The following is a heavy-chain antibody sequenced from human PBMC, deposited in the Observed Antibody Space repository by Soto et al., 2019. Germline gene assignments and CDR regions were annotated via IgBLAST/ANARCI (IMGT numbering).Heavy chain of an antibody. CDR1: GGSISSGDYY. J-gene: IGHJ6*02. CDR2: IYYSGST. CDR3: ARVGFGVLLAHGMDV. V-gene: IGHV4-30-4*01. Sequence: QVQLQESGPGLVKPSQTLSLTCTVSGGSISSGDYYWSWIRQPPGKGLEWIGYIYYSGSTYYNPSLMSRVTISVDTSMNQLSLKLSSLTASSTAVYYCARVGFGVLLAHGMDVWGQGTTVTVSS. D-gene: IGHD3-10*01.